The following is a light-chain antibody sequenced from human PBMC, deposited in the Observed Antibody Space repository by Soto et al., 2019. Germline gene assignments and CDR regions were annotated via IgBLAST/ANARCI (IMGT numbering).Light chain of an antibody. CDR1: SSNIGSNT. Sequence: QSVLTQPPSASGTPGQRVTISCSGSSSNIGSNTVNWYQQFPGTAPKLLIYNNDQRPSGVPDRFSASKAGTSASLAISRLQSEYEAYYYCATWDDSLNGLVFGGGTKVTVL. J-gene: IGLJ3*02. CDR2: NND. V-gene: IGLV1-44*01. CDR3: ATWDDSLNGLV.